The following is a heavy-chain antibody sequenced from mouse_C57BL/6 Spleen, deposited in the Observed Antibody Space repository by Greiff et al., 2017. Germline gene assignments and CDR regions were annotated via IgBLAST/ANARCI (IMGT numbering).Heavy chain of an antibody. CDR3: ARSYYGIIDV. CDR1: GYTFTDYY. V-gene: IGHV1-26*01. D-gene: IGHD1-1*01. Sequence: EVQLQQSGPELVKPGASVKISCKASGYTFTDYYMNWVKQSHGKSLEWIGDINPNNGGTSYNQKFKGKATLTVDKSSSTAYMELRSLTSEDSAVYYCARSYYGIIDVWGTGTTVTVSS. J-gene: IGHJ1*03. CDR2: INPNNGGT.